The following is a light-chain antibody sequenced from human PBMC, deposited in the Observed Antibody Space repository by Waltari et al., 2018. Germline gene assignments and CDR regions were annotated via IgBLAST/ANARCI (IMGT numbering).Light chain of an antibody. CDR3: QLWDRSSKFI. CDR1: KIGNKN. J-gene: IGLJ1*01. CDR2: GDN. Sequence: SYELTQPSSVSAASGQTARITCGGDKIGNKNVHWYQQKPPQAPVLVIYGDNKRPSGTPERFSASNSGNTATLTISRVEAGDEADYYCQLWDRSSKFIFGTGTRLTVL. V-gene: IGLV3-21*02.